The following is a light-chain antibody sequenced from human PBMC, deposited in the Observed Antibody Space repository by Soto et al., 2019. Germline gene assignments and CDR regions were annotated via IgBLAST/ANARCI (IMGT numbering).Light chain of an antibody. J-gene: IGLJ1*01. CDR3: SSYAGSSNV. V-gene: IGLV2-8*01. CDR1: SSDVGGYNY. Sequence: QSALPQPPSASGSPGQSVAISCTGTSSDVGGYNYVSWYQQHPGKAPKLMIYEVNKRPSGAPDRFSGSKSGNTASLTVSGLQAEDEADYYCSSYAGSSNVFGTGTKVTVL. CDR2: EVN.